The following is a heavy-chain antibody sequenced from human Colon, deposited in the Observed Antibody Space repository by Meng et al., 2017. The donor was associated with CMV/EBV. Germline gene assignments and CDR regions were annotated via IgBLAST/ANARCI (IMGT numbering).Heavy chain of an antibody. CDR1: FSFKSYS. CDR3: ARALYDSLTGYSRYFDL. Sequence: FSFKSYSMFWVRQAPGKGLEWVSGISGSSEYIFYADSLKGRSAISRDNAENSLFLHMSSLRAEDTAVYYCARALYDSLTGYSRYFDLWGRGTLVTVSS. CDR2: ISGSSEYI. J-gene: IGHJ2*01. D-gene: IGHD3-9*01. V-gene: IGHV3-21*06.